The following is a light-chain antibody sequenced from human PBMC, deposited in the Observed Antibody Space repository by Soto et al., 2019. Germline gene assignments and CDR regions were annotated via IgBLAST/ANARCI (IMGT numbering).Light chain of an antibody. CDR2: GAS. V-gene: IGKV3-15*01. J-gene: IGKJ1*01. CDR3: QQYDNWPT. Sequence: EIRVKQSPASLSVPPAQSASISYRASQSISSNLVWYQQKAGQAPRLLIYGASTRATGIPARFSGSGSGTEFTLTISSLQSEDFAVYYCQQYDNWPTFGQGTKVDI. CDR1: QSISSN.